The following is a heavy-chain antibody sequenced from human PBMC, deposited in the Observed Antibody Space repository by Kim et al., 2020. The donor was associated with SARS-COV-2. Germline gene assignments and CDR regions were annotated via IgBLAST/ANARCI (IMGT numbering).Heavy chain of an antibody. J-gene: IGHJ4*02. V-gene: IGHV3-21*01. CDR3: ARVRLRSYYFDY. Sequence: YYADSVKGRFTISRDNAKNSLYLQMNSLRAEDTAVYYCARVRLRSYYFDYWGQGTLVTVSS. D-gene: IGHD4-17*01.